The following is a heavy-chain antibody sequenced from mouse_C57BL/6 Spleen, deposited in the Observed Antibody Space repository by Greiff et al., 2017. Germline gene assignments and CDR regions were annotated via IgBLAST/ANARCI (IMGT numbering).Heavy chain of an antibody. D-gene: IGHD1-1*01. CDR3: AGITVVAHFDY. V-gene: IGHV1-26*01. J-gene: IGHJ2*01. CDR2: INPNNGGT. Sequence: VQLQQSGPELVKPGASVKISCKASGYTFTDYYMNWVKQSHGKSLEWIGDINPNNGGTSYNQKFKGKATLTVDKSSSTAYMELRSLTSEDSAVYYCAGITVVAHFDYWGQGTTLTVSS. CDR1: GYTFTDYY.